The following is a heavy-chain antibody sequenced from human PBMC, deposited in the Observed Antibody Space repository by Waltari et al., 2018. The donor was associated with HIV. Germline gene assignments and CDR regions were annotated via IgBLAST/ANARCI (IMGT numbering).Heavy chain of an antibody. CDR2: INSDGTST. V-gene: IGHV3-74*01. CDR1: GFTFSSYW. J-gene: IGHJ4*02. CDR3: ARSEMGATDY. D-gene: IGHD1-26*01. Sequence: LVESGGGLVQPGGSLRLSCAASGFTFSSYWMHWVRQGPGKGLVWVSRINSDGTSTTYADSVRGRFIISRDNAKNTLYLQMNSLRAEDTAVYYCARSEMGATDYWGQGTLVTVSS.